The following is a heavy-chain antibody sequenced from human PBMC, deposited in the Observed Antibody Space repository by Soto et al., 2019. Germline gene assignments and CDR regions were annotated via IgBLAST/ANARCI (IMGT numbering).Heavy chain of an antibody. CDR1: GFTFSDYY. CDR2: ISSSGSTI. J-gene: IGHJ3*02. CDR3: ARVNDYDPGDALDI. D-gene: IGHD3-16*01. Sequence: PGGSLRLSCAASGFTFSDYYMSWIRQAPGKGLEWVSYISSSGSTIYYADSVKGRFTISRDNAKNSLYLQMNSLRAEDTAVYYCARVNDYDPGDALDIWGQGTMVTVSS. V-gene: IGHV3-11*01.